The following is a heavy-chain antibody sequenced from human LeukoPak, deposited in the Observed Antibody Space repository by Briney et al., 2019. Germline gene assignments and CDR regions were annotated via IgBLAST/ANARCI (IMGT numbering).Heavy chain of an antibody. Sequence: ASVKVSCKASGYTFTSYGISWVRQATGQGLEWMGWMNPNSGNTGYAQKFQGRVTITRNTSISTAYMELSSLRSEDTAVYYCARVPTYYYGSGSRTNWFDPWGQGTLVTVSS. V-gene: IGHV1-8*03. J-gene: IGHJ5*02. CDR1: GYTFTSYG. D-gene: IGHD3-10*01. CDR3: ARVPTYYYGSGSRTNWFDP. CDR2: MNPNSGNT.